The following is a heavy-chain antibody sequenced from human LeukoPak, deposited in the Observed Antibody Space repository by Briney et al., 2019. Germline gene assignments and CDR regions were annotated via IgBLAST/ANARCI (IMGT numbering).Heavy chain of an antibody. J-gene: IGHJ4*02. CDR3: ARGAGTYTLDY. Sequence: ASVKVSCKASGYTLTTYWMHWVRQAPGQGLEWMGWINTRTGDTKYIHKFQSRVTMTRDTSTSTVYMDLNSLRSDDTAVYFCARGAGTYTLDYWGQGTLVTVPS. CDR1: GYTLTTYW. V-gene: IGHV1-2*07. D-gene: IGHD6-19*01. CDR2: INTRTGDT.